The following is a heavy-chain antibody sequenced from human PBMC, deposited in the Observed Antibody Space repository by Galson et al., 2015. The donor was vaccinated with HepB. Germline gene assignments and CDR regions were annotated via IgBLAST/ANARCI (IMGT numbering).Heavy chain of an antibody. Sequence: SVKVSCKASGGTFSSYAISWVRQAPGQGLEWMGRIIPILGIANYAQKFQGRVTITADKSTSTAYMELSSLRSEDTAVYYCARNTRRGYSYGVFGYWGQGTLVTVSS. CDR2: IIPILGIA. CDR1: GGTFSSYA. J-gene: IGHJ4*02. V-gene: IGHV1-69*04. CDR3: ARNTRRGYSYGVFGY. D-gene: IGHD5-18*01.